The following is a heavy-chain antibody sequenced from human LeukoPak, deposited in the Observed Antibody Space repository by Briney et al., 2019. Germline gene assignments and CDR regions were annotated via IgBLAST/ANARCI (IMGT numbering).Heavy chain of an antibody. CDR1: GGSISSYY. D-gene: IGHD3-22*01. CDR3: ARGTYYYDSSGYYAFDI. J-gene: IGHJ3*02. CDR2: INHSGST. Sequence: TSETLSLTCTVSGGSISSYYWSWIRQPPGKGLEWIGEINHSGSTNYNPSLKSRVTISVDTSKNQFSLKLSSVTAADTAVYYCARGTYYYDSSGYYAFDIWGQGTMVTVSS. V-gene: IGHV4-34*09.